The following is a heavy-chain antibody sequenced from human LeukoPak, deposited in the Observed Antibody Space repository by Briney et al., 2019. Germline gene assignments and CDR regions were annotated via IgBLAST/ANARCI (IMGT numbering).Heavy chain of an antibody. CDR1: GFTFSSHS. V-gene: IGHV3-48*01. CDR2: ISSGSGTI. D-gene: IGHD1-1*01. Sequence: PGGSLRLSCEVSGFTFSSHSMNWVRQAPGKGLEWVSYISSGSGTIYYADSVKGRFTIAREDAKNSLYLQMNSLRAEDTAVYYCAKGDGATGTAPFDYWGQGTLVTVSS. J-gene: IGHJ4*02. CDR3: AKGDGATGTAPFDY.